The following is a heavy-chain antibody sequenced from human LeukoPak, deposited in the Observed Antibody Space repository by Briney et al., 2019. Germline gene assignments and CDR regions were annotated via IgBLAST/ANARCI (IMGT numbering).Heavy chain of an antibody. CDR3: ARGRITMVRGVVYYYYYMDV. J-gene: IGHJ6*03. CDR2: IYYSGST. V-gene: IGHV4-38-2*02. Sequence: PSETLSLTCTVSGYSISSDYYWGWIRQPPGKGLEWIGIIYYSGSTYYNPSLKSRVTVSVDTSKNQFSLKLSSVTAADTAVYYCARGRITMVRGVVYYYYYMDVWGKGTTVTISS. CDR1: GYSISSDYY. D-gene: IGHD3-10*01.